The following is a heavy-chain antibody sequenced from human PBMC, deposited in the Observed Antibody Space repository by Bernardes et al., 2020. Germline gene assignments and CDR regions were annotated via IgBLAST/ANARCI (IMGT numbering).Heavy chain of an antibody. D-gene: IGHD3-3*01. CDR1: GFTFSSYA. CDR2: ISGSGGST. CDR3: AKDRYYDFWSGHDAFDI. Sequence: GGSLRLSCAASGFTFSSYAMSWVRQAPGKGLEWVSAISGSGGSTYYADSVKGRFTISRDNSKNTLYLQMNSLRAEDTAVYYCAKDRYYDFWSGHDAFDIRGQGTMVTVSS. V-gene: IGHV3-23*01. J-gene: IGHJ3*02.